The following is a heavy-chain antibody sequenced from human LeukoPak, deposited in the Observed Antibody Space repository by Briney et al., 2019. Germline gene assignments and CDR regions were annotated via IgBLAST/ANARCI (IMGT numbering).Heavy chain of an antibody. CDR3: AKGEVGATLPLFAFDI. J-gene: IGHJ3*02. CDR2: ISGSGGST. V-gene: IGHV3-23*01. Sequence: PGGSLRLSCAASGFTFSSYAMSWVRQAPGKGLEWVSAISGSGGSTYYADSVKGRFTISRDNSKNTLYLQMNSLGAEDTAVYYCAKGEVGATLPLFAFDIWGQGTMVTVSS. CDR1: GFTFSSYA. D-gene: IGHD1-26*01.